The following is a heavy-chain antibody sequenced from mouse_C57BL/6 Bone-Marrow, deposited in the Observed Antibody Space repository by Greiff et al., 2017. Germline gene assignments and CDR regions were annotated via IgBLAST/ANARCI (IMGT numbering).Heavy chain of an antibody. CDR3: ARDDGYFYWYFDV. CDR1: GYTFTSYW. CDR2: IDPSDSYT. V-gene: IGHV1-50*01. J-gene: IGHJ1*03. Sequence: QVQLKQSGAELVKPGASVKLSCKASGYTFTSYWMQWVKQRPGQGLEWIGEIDPSDSYTNYNQKFKGKATLTVDTSSSTAYMQLSSLTSEDSAVYYCARDDGYFYWYFDVWGTGTAVTVTS. D-gene: IGHD2-3*01.